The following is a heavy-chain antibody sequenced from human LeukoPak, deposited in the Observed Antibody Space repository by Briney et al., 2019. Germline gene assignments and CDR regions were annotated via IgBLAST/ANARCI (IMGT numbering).Heavy chain of an antibody. CDR1: GGSISSYY. D-gene: IGHD3-22*01. J-gene: IGHJ5*02. CDR3: AGDPLDSSGYYRWFDP. Sequence: SETLSLTCTVSGGSISSYYWSWIRQPAGKGLEWIGRIYTSGSTNYNPSLKSRVTMSVDTSKNQFSLKLSSVTAADTAVYYCAGDPLDSSGYYRWFDPWGQGTLVTVSS. V-gene: IGHV4-4*07. CDR2: IYTSGST.